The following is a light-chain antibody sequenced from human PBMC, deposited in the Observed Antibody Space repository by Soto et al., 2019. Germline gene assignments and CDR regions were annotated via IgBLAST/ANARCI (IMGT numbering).Light chain of an antibody. V-gene: IGKV3-15*01. CDR1: QSVSSSY. Sequence: EAVMTQSPATLSVSPGERATLSCGASQSVSSSYLAWYQQKPGLAPRLLIYGASTRATGIPARFSGSGSGTEFTLTISRLQSEDFTVYYCQKYNNWPPLTFGGGTKVDIK. CDR3: QKYNNWPPLT. J-gene: IGKJ4*01. CDR2: GAS.